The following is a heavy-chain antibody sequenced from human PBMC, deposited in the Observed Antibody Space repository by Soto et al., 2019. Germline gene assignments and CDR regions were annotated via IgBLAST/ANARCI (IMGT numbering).Heavy chain of an antibody. CDR2: IIPILGIA. CDR3: ASLRDGYNQGGAFDY. D-gene: IGHD5-12*01. V-gene: IGHV1-69*02. Sequence: ASVKVSCKASGGTFSSYTISWVRQAPGQGLEWMGRIIPILGIANYAQKFQGRVTITADKSTSTAYMELSSLRSEDTAVYYCASLRDGYNQGGAFDYWGQGTLVTVSS. CDR1: GGTFSSYT. J-gene: IGHJ4*02.